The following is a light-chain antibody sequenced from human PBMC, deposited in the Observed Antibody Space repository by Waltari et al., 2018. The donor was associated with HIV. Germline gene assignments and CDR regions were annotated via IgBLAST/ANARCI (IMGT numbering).Light chain of an antibody. Sequence: QSVLTQPPSASGTPGQNVTISCSGNTSNIGTNIVNWYQQFPGTTPKPLIYSNNQRPSGVPARFSGSNAGTSASLAISGLQSEDEADYFCAAWDDTLNGLFGGGTKLTVL. V-gene: IGLV1-44*01. CDR2: SNN. CDR3: AAWDDTLNGL. J-gene: IGLJ2*01. CDR1: TSNIGTNI.